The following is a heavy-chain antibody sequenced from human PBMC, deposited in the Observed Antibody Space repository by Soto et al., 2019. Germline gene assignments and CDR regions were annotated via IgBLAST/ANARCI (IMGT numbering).Heavy chain of an antibody. D-gene: IGHD5-18*01. J-gene: IGHJ6*02. CDR3: ARRRGTAMRENYYYYGIDV. Sequence: SETLSLTCTVSGGSISSGGYYWSWIRQHPGKGLEWIGYIYYSGSTYYNPSLKSRVTISVDTSKNQFSLKLSSVTAADTAVYYCARRRGTAMRENYYYYGIDVWGQGTTVTVSS. CDR1: GGSISSGGYY. CDR2: IYYSGST. V-gene: IGHV4-31*03.